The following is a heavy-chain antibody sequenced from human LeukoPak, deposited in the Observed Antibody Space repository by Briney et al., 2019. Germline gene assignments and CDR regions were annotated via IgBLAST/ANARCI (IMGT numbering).Heavy chain of an antibody. D-gene: IGHD3-22*01. CDR3: AKQPRIVVVITWAHY. CDR1: GFTFSSYA. J-gene: IGHJ4*02. Sequence: GGSLRLSCAASGFTFSSYAMSWVRQAPGKGLEWVSAISGSGGSTYYADSVKGRFTISRDNSKNTLYLQMNSLRAEDTAVYYCAKQPRIVVVITWAHYWGQGTLVTVSS. V-gene: IGHV3-23*01. CDR2: ISGSGGST.